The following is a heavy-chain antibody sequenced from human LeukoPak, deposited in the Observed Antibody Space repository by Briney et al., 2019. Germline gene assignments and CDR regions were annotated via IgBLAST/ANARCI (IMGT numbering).Heavy chain of an antibody. CDR2: ISGSGGTR. D-gene: IGHD3-10*01. CDR3: VKGSWIDYGSGSYHSHFDY. V-gene: IGHV3-23*01. Sequence: PGGSLRLSCAASGLIFASYAMNWVRQAPGKGLEWVSAISGSGGTRYYADSVKGRFTISRDNSKNRVFLQMNSLRAEDTAVYHCVKGSWIDYGSGSYHSHFDYWGQGTLVTVSS. CDR1: GLIFASYA. J-gene: IGHJ4*02.